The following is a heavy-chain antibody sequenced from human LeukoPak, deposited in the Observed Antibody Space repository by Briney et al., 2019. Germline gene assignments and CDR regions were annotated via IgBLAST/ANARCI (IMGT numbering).Heavy chain of an antibody. CDR2: LSASGGTT. CDR1: GFTFSSYA. D-gene: IGHD2-2*01. Sequence: PGGSLRLSCAASGFTFSSYAMSWVRQAPGEGLEWVSALSASGGTTYYADSVKGRFTISRDNSKNTLYLQMSGLRAEDTAVYYCAKEPREYCSSTSCPNWIDPWGQGTLVTVSS. CDR3: AKEPREYCSSTSCPNWIDP. V-gene: IGHV3-23*01. J-gene: IGHJ5*02.